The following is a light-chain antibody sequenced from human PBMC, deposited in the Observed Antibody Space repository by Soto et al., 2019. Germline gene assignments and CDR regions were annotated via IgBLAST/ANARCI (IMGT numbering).Light chain of an antibody. Sequence: EVVLTQSPATLSLSPGERSTLSCMASHSVSKWLAWYQQKPCQAPRLLIYDASSRATGIPDRFSGSGSGTDFTLTISRLEPEDFAVHYCQLYGTSPPFTCGPGTKVDNK. J-gene: IGKJ3*01. CDR2: DAS. CDR1: HSVSKW. V-gene: IGKV3-20*01. CDR3: QLYGTSPPFT.